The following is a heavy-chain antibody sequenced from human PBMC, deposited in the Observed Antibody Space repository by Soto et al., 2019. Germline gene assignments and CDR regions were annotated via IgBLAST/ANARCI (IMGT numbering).Heavy chain of an antibody. CDR1: GLTFSSYT. CDR2: LRVSGCSK. CDR3: AKLPATVTDDYFDY. D-gene: IGHD1-1*01. J-gene: IGHJ4*02. V-gene: IGHV3-23*01. Sequence: PGRSLRLSCAPSGLTFSSYTLSWILQAPGKALESASPLRVSGCSKYFADSLKGRFTLSRDNSKNTLYLQMNSLRAEDTVVYYRAKLPATVTDDYFDYWGQGTLVTVSS.